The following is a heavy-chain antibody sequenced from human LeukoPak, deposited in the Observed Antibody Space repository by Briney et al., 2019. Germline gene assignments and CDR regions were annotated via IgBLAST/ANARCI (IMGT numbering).Heavy chain of an antibody. J-gene: IGHJ4*02. V-gene: IGHV1-2*02. Sequence: ASVKVSCKASGYTFTSYDINWVRQATGQGLEWMGWINPNSGGTNYAQKFQGRVTMTRDTSISTAYMELSRLRSDDTAVYYCARGLWFGEVIDYWGQGTLVTVSS. D-gene: IGHD3-10*01. CDR2: INPNSGGT. CDR3: ARGLWFGEVIDY. CDR1: GYTFTSYD.